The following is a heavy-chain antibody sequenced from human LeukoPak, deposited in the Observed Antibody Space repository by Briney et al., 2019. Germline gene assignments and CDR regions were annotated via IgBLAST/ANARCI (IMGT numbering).Heavy chain of an antibody. D-gene: IGHD5-18*01. Sequence: ASVKVSCKASRYTFTGYYMHWVRQAPGHGLEWMGWINSNSGGTNYAQKFQGRVTMTRDTSISTAYMELRRLRSDDTAVYYCARDGQYSYADYWGQGTLVTVSS. J-gene: IGHJ4*02. CDR2: INSNSGGT. CDR1: RYTFTGYY. CDR3: ARDGQYSYADY. V-gene: IGHV1-2*02.